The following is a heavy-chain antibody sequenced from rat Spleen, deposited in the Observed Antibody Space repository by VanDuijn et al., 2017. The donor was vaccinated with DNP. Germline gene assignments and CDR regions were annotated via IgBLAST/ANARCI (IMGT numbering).Heavy chain of an antibody. CDR2: IIYDGSST. J-gene: IGHJ3*01. D-gene: IGHD1-11*01. Sequence: EVQLVESGGGLVQPGRSLKLSCAASGFTFSDYNMAWVRQAPQRGLEWVATIIYDGSSTYYRDSVRGRFTISRDYARSTLYLQMDSLRSEDTATYYCATGVYGGYEDWFAYWGQGTLVTVSS. CDR1: GFTFSDYN. V-gene: IGHV5S10*01. CDR3: ATGVYGGYEDWFAY.